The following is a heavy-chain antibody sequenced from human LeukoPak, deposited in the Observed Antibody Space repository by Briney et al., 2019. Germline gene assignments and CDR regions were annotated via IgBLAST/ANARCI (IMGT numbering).Heavy chain of an antibody. V-gene: IGHV3-23*01. CDR3: AKNLLWQQLQSGMDV. Sequence: PGGSLRLSCAASGFTFSSYAMSWLRQAPGKGLEWVSAISGSGGSTYYADSVKGRFTISRDNSKNTLYLQMNSLRAEDTAVYYCAKNLLWQQLQSGMDVWGQGTTVTVSS. J-gene: IGHJ6*02. CDR2: ISGSGGST. CDR1: GFTFSSYA. D-gene: IGHD6-13*01.